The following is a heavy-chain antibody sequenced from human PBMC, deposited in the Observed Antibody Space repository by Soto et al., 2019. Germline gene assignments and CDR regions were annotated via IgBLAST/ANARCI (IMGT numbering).Heavy chain of an antibody. J-gene: IGHJ4*02. CDR3: ARGGWGDLIPWDD. V-gene: IGHV3-64*01. Sequence: EVQLVESGGDLVQPGGSLRLSCAASGFTFSSYAMHWVRQAPGKGLEYVSAISSNGDNTYYANSVKGRFTISRDNSKNTLYLQMGSLRAEDMAVYYCARGGWGDLIPWDDWGQGTLVTVSS. CDR2: ISSNGDNT. CDR1: GFTFSSYA. D-gene: IGHD2-21*02.